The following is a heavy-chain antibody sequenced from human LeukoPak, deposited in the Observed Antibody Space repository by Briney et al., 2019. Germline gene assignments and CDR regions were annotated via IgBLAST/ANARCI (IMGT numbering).Heavy chain of an antibody. V-gene: IGHV5-51*01. CDR2: IYPGDSDT. Sequence: GESLKISCKGSGYSFTSYWIGWVRQMPGKGLGWMGIIYPGDSDTRYSPSFQGQVTISADKSISTAYLQWSSLKASDTAMYYCARLYSSSWYVGPEYFDYWGQGTLVTVSS. CDR3: ARLYSSSWYVGPEYFDY. D-gene: IGHD6-13*01. CDR1: GYSFTSYW. J-gene: IGHJ4*02.